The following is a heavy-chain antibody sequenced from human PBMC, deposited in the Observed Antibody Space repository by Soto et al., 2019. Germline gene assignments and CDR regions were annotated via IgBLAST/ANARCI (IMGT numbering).Heavy chain of an antibody. V-gene: IGHV4-30-4*01. Sequence: SESLSLTCTVSGGSISSGDYYWSWIRQPPGKGLEWIGYIYYSGSTYYNPSLKSRVTISVDTSKNQFSLKLSSVTAADTAVYYCARERPDGARLDPWGHGTLVTFSS. CDR1: GGSISSGDYY. CDR2: IYYSGST. CDR3: ARERPDGARLDP. J-gene: IGHJ5*02. D-gene: IGHD6-6*01.